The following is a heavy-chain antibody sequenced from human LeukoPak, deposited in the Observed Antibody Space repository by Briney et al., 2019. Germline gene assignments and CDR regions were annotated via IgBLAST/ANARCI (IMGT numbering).Heavy chain of an antibody. V-gene: IGHV4-61*08. CDR3: ARGRLHILTGYYMFDY. Sequence: SGTLSLTCTVSGVSISSGGYYWSWIRQHPGKGLEWIGYIYYSGSTNYNPSLKSRVTISVDTSKNQFSLKLSSVTAADTAVYYCARGRLHILTGYYMFDYWGQGTLVTVSS. D-gene: IGHD3-9*01. J-gene: IGHJ4*02. CDR2: IYYSGST. CDR1: GVSISSGGYY.